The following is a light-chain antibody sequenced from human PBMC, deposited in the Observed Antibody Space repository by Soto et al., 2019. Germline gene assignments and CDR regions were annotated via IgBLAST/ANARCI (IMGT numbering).Light chain of an antibody. CDR3: QQAGYRPRR. V-gene: IGKV3-15*01. J-gene: IGKJ1*01. Sequence: EIVITQSRATLSVSPGERATLSCGASQSVSSNLAWYQQKPGQAPRLLIYGAYTRATGIPARFSGSGSGTEFTLTIRSLESEDFAVYFCQQAGYRPRRFGQGSKVDIK. CDR1: QSVSSN. CDR2: GAY.